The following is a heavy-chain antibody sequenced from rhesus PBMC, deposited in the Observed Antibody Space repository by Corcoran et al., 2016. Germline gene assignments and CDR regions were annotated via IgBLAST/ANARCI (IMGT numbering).Heavy chain of an antibody. CDR1: GGSISSSY. V-gene: IGHV4-169*02. J-gene: IGHJ4*01. D-gene: IGHD2-15*01. CDR2: IYGRGSST. Sequence: QLQLQESGPGLVKPSETLSVTCAVSGGSISSSYWSWIRQAPGKGLEWIGYIYGRGSSTNYNPSLKSRVTLSVDTSKNQLSLKLSSVTTADTAVYYCARDTNNVYWGQGVLVTVSS. CDR3: ARDTNNVY.